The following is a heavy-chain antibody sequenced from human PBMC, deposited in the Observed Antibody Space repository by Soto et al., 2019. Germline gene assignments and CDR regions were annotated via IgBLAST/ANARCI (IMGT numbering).Heavy chain of an antibody. V-gene: IGHV1-18*01. J-gene: IGHJ6*02. D-gene: IGHD3-10*01. Sequence: QVQLVQSGAEVKKPGASVKVSCKASGYSFTSYGISWVRQAPGQGLEWMGWISAYNGNTNYAQKLQGRVTITTDTSTITAYLELRSLSSDDPAVFYCARNYGFDQSAVWGQGTPVPVSS. CDR2: ISAYNGNT. CDR3: ARNYGFDQSAV. CDR1: GYSFTSYG.